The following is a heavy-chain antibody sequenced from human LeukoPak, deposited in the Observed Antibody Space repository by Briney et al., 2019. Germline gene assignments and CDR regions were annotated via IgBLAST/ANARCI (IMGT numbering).Heavy chain of an antibody. Sequence: GGSLRLSCAASGFTFTSYWMSWVRQAPGKGLEWVANINQDGSEKNYVDSVKGRFTISGDNAKNSLYLQMNSLRVEDTAVYYCARDLRARAAFDIWGQGKMVTVSS. J-gene: IGHJ3*02. CDR3: ARDLRARAAFDI. CDR1: GFTFTSYW. CDR2: INQDGSEK. V-gene: IGHV3-7*01.